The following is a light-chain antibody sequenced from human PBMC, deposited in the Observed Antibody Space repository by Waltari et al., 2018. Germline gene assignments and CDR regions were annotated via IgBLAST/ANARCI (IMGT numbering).Light chain of an antibody. CDR1: KGISSY. J-gene: IGKJ1*01. CDR3: QQYYSHPPT. Sequence: AIRITQYPSSLSASTGDRVTFTCRATKGISSYLAWYQQIPGKAPNFLIYAASTLQSGVPSRFSGSGSGTDFTLTISCLQSEDFASYYCQQYYSHPPTFGQGTKVENK. V-gene: IGKV1-8*01. CDR2: AAS.